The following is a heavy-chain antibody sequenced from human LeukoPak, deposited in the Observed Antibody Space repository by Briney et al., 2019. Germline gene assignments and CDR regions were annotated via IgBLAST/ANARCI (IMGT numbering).Heavy chain of an antibody. CDR1: GGSISSSSYY. D-gene: IGHD6-6*01. Sequence: SETLSLTCTVSGGSISSSSYYWGWIRQPPGKGLEWIGSIYYSGSTYYNPSLKSRLTISIDTSNNQFSLKLTSVTAADTAVYFCARGVNWIDPWGQGTLVIVSS. CDR2: IYYSGST. CDR3: ARGVNWIDP. J-gene: IGHJ5*02. V-gene: IGHV4-39*07.